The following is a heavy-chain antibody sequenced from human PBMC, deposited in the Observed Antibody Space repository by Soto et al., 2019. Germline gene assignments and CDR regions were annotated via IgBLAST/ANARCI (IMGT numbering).Heavy chain of an antibody. Sequence: QVQLVQSGAEVKTPGASVKVSYKASGYTFTTYDINWMRQAPGQGLEWLGWMNPDSGNTGYAQKFQGRVTMTRSTSISTAYMELSSLTSEDTALYYCARNRRETGDFDYWGQGTLVTVSS. J-gene: IGHJ4*02. D-gene: IGHD7-27*01. CDR3: ARNRRETGDFDY. V-gene: IGHV1-8*01. CDR2: MNPDSGNT. CDR1: GYTFTTYD.